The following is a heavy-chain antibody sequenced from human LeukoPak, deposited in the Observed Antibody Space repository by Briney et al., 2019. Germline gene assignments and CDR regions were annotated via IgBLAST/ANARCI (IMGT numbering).Heavy chain of an antibody. D-gene: IGHD6-19*01. Sequence: GGSLRLSCAASGFTFSSYAMHWVRQAPGRGLEWVAVIPYDGSNKYYADSVKGRFTISRDNSKNTLYLQMNSLRAEDTAVYYCARVMEQWLVRGTFDYWGQGTLVTVSS. CDR2: IPYDGSNK. V-gene: IGHV3-30*04. CDR3: ARVMEQWLVRGTFDY. CDR1: GFTFSSYA. J-gene: IGHJ4*02.